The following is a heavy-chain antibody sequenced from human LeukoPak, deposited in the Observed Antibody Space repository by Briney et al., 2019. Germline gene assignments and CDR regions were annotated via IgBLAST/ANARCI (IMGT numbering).Heavy chain of an antibody. J-gene: IGHJ4*02. CDR2: IYYSGST. Sequence: SETLSLTCTVSGGSISSYYWSWIRQPPGKGLEWIGYIYYSGSTNYNPSLKSRVTISVDTSKNQFSLKLSSVTAADTAVYYCARGVNSGYVFQVYLDYWGQGTLVTVSS. CDR3: ARGVNSGYVFQVYLDY. D-gene: IGHD5-12*01. V-gene: IGHV4-59*08. CDR1: GGSISSYY.